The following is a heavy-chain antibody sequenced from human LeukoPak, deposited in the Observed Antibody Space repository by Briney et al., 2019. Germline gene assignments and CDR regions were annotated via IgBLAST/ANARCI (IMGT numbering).Heavy chain of an antibody. CDR2: IGSAKNT. Sequence: GGSLRPSCVASGFTFNTYALSWVRQAPGKGLEWVSFIGSAKNTNYADSVKGRFTISRDNSKNTLYLHMSSLRAEDTALYYCARSLKWNLVGFDHWGQGTLVTVSS. CDR1: GFTFNTYA. CDR3: ARSLKWNLVGFDH. J-gene: IGHJ4*02. V-gene: IGHV3-23*01. D-gene: IGHD1-1*01.